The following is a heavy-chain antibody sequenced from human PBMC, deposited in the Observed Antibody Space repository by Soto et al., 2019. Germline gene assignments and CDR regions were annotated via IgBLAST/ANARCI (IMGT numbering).Heavy chain of an antibody. Sequence: ASVKVSCKASGYTFTSYYMHWVRQAPGQGLEWMGIINPSGGSTSYAQKFQGRVTMTRDTSTSTVYMELSSLRSEDTAVYYCARVFVDYGDYYPPPIRDYYYYGMDVWGQGTTVTVSS. D-gene: IGHD4-17*01. V-gene: IGHV1-46*01. CDR3: ARVFVDYGDYYPPPIRDYYYYGMDV. CDR1: GYTFTSYY. J-gene: IGHJ6*02. CDR2: INPSGGST.